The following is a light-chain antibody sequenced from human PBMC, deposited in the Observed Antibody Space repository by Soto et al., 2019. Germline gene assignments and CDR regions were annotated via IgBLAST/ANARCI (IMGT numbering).Light chain of an antibody. Sequence: DIEMTQSPSSLSASVGDSVTITCRASQSISNFLTWYRKSPGRAPELLIYATSTLQSGVPSRFRGSGSGTDFTLTIRSLQPEEFATDWCHPTFTPPLTVGGGTKVAI. CDR2: ATS. CDR1: QSISNF. J-gene: IGKJ4*01. V-gene: IGKV1-39*01. CDR3: HPTFTPPLT.